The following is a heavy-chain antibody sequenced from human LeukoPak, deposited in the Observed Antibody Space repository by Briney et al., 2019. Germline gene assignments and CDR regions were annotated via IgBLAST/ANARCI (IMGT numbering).Heavy chain of an antibody. CDR3: AKDPLDIVVVVAGHGY. J-gene: IGHJ4*02. D-gene: IGHD2-15*01. V-gene: IGHV3-23*01. CDR1: GFTFSSYA. Sequence: GGSLRLSCAASGFTFSSYAMSWFRQAPGKGLEWVSAISGSGGSTYYADSVKGRFTISRDNSKNTLYLQMNSLRAEDTAVYYCAKDPLDIVVVVAGHGYWGQGTLVTVSS. CDR2: ISGSGGST.